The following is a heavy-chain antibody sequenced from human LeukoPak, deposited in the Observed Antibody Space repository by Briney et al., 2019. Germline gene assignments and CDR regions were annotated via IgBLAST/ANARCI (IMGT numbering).Heavy chain of an antibody. CDR3: VKVGYGSGTWGWFDP. V-gene: IGHV4-59*11. CDR1: GASISSHY. CDR2: IYPGGSI. Sequence: PSDTVSLTCTVTGASISSHYWSWIRQPPGKGLECIGSIYPGGSIDYNPSLKCRATISGDSSKNHLSLKLTSVTAADTATYYCVKVGYGSGTWGWFDPWGQGTLVSVSS. J-gene: IGHJ5*02. D-gene: IGHD3-10*01.